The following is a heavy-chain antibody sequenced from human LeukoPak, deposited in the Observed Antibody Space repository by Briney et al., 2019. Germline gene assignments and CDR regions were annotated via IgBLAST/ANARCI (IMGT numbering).Heavy chain of an antibody. D-gene: IGHD1-26*01. V-gene: IGHV3-30-3*01. J-gene: IGHJ2*01. CDR1: GFTFSSYA. CDR2: ISYDGSNK. CDR3: ARSVGNFDL. Sequence: QSGGSLRLSCAASGFTFSSYAMHWVRQAPGKGLEWVAVISYDGSNKYYADSVKGRFTISRDNSKNTLYLQMNSLRAEDTAVYYCARSVGNFDLWGRGTLVTVSS.